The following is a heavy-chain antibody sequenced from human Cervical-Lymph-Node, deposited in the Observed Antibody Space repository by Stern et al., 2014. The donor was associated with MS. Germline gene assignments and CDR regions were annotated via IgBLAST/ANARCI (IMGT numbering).Heavy chain of an antibody. CDR3: ARGIVTDPYGMDV. CDR1: GFIFRTYA. D-gene: IGHD1-26*01. J-gene: IGHJ6*02. CDR2: IWYDGSNK. Sequence: VQLVESGGGVVQPGRSLRLSCAVSGFIFRTYAMNWVRQAPGKGLEWVAVIWYDGSNKYYADSVKGRFTISRDNSKNTLYLQMNSLRTEDTAVYYCARGIVTDPYGMDVWGQGTTVTVSS. V-gene: IGHV3-33*01.